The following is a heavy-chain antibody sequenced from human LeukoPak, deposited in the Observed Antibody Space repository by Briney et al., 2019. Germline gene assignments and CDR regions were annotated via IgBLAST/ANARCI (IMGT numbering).Heavy chain of an antibody. CDR3: TNSDDYGDY. J-gene: IGHJ4*02. V-gene: IGHV3-30*19. CDR1: GFTFSSYG. CDR2: IAFDDTDR. Sequence: GGSLRLSCAASGFTFSSYGMHWVRQAPGKGLEWVAAIAFDDTDRYYIDSVKGRFTISRDDSKNTLYLHMTSLRAEDTAVYYCTNSDDYGDYWGQGTLVTVSS.